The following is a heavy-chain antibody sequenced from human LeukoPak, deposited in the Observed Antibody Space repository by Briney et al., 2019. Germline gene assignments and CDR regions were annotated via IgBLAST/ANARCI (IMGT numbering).Heavy chain of an antibody. CDR1: GFTFSSYA. J-gene: IGHJ4*01. CDR3: ARLTGSGIVATTGGFDH. V-gene: IGHV3-23*01. D-gene: IGHD1-26*01. CDR2: ISGSGTTT. Sequence: GGSLRLSCAASGFTFSSYAMNWVRQAPGKGLEWVSSISGSGTTTYSADSVKGRFTISRDKSKNTLYLQMSRLRGEDTALYYCARLTGSGIVATTGGFDHWGQGTLVTVSS.